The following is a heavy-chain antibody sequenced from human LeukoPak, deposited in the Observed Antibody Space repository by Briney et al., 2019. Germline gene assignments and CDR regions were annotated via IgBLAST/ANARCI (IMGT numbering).Heavy chain of an antibody. D-gene: IGHD1-26*01. Sequence: PGGSLRLSCAASGFTFSSYAMHWVRQAPGKGLEWVAVIPYDGSNKYYADSVKGRFTISRDNSKNTLYLQMNSLRAEDTAVYYCARGGSYLSAFDIWGQGTMVTVSS. CDR2: IPYDGSNK. CDR3: ARGGSYLSAFDI. V-gene: IGHV3-30*14. J-gene: IGHJ3*02. CDR1: GFTFSSYA.